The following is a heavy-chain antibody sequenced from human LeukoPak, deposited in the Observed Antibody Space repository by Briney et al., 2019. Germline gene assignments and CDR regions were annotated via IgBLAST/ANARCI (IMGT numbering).Heavy chain of an antibody. CDR1: GYTFTGYY. D-gene: IGHD3-9*01. J-gene: IGHJ4*02. CDR2: INPKSGDT. CDR3: ATEGQEGDCDSIDD. V-gene: IGHV1-2*02. Sequence: ASVKVSCKASGYTFTGYYMHWVRQAPGQGLEWMGWINPKSGDTNYAQKFQGRVTMNRDSSISTGYMELSSLRSDDTAMYYCATEGQEGDCDSIDDWGQGTLVTVSA.